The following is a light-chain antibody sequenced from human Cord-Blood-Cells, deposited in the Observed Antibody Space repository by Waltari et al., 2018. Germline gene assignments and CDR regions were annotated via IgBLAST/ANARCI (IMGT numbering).Light chain of an antibody. V-gene: IGKV4-1*01. CDR3: QQYYSTPYN. J-gene: IGKJ2*01. Sequence: DIVMTQSPDSLAVSLGERATINCKSSQSVLYSSNNKNYLALYQQKPGQPPKLLLYWASNRGSGVPDRFSGRWSGTDFPLTLSSLQAEDVAIYYCQQYYSTPYNFGQGTKLEIK. CDR1: QSVLYSSNNKNY. CDR2: WAS.